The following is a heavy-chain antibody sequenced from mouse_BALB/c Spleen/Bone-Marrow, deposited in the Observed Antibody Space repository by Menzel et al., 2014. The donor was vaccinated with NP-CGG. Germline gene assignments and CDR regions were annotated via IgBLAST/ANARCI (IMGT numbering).Heavy chain of an antibody. CDR3: ARLGYYGGFAY. CDR1: GFDFSGFW. J-gene: IGHJ3*01. CDR2: INPDSSTI. D-gene: IGHD2-3*01. Sequence: DVKLVESGGGLVQPGRSLKISCAASGFDFSGFWMGWVRLAPGKGLEWIGEINPDSSTINYTPSLKDRFIISRDNAKNTLYLQMSKVRSEDTALYYCARLGYYGGFAYWGQGTLVTVSA. V-gene: IGHV4-1*02.